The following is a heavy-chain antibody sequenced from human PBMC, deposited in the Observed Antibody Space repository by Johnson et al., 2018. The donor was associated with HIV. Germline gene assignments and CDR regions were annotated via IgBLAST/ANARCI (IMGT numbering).Heavy chain of an antibody. V-gene: IGHV3-66*01. J-gene: IGHJ3*02. Sequence: VQLVESGGGLVQPGGSLRLSCAASGFTVSSNYMSWVRQAPGKGLEWVSVIYSGGSTYYADSVKGRFTISRDNSNNTLYLQMNSLRIEDTAIYYCARETRDDAFDIWGQGTLVTVSS. CDR3: ARETRDDAFDI. CDR2: IYSGGST. D-gene: IGHD2-2*01. CDR1: GFTVSSNY.